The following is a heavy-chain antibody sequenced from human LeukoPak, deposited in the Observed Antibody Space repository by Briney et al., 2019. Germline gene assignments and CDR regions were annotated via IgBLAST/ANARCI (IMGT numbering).Heavy chain of an antibody. D-gene: IGHD4-17*01. J-gene: IGHJ4*02. V-gene: IGHV4-4*02. CDR3: ARGGPPYGDYFDY. CDR2: IYHSGST. CDR1: GFPFNKFAM. Sequence: GSLRLSCVASGFPFNKFAMTWGRQPPGKGLEWIGEIYHSGSTNYNPSLKSRVTISVDKSKNQFSLKLSSVTAADTAVYYCARGGPPYGDYFDYWGQGTLVTVSS.